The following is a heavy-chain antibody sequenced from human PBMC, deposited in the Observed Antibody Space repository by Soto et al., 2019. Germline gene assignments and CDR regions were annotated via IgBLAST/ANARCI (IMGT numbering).Heavy chain of an antibody. D-gene: IGHD2-15*01. CDR1: GFTFSSHA. J-gene: IGHJ4*02. CDR2: ISAGSEGA. Sequence: EVQLLESGGGLVQTGGALRLSCAASGFTFSSHAMSWVRQAPGKGPEWLLSISAGSEGAYYADSVKGRFTISRDTSTNTLYLQMNNLRAEDTAVYYCARDLWWYLNWGRGTLVTVSS. CDR3: ARDLWWYLN. V-gene: IGHV3-23*01.